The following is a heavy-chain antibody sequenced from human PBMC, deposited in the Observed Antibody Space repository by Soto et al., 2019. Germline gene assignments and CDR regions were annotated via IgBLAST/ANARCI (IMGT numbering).Heavy chain of an antibody. CDR1: GLTVSGKKY. J-gene: IGHJ4*02. CDR3: ARGRRVGLAATVDY. D-gene: IGHD1-26*01. Sequence: GGSLRLSCVASGLTVSGKKYMAWVRQAPGKGPEWVSGVYDLDGTYYADSVRGRFTISRDDSKNTLFLVINALRGDDTAVYYCARGRRVGLAATVDYWGLGSLVTVSS. V-gene: IGHV3-66*01. CDR2: VYDLDGT.